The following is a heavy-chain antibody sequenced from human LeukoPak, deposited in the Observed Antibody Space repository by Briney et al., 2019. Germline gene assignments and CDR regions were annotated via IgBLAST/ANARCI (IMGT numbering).Heavy chain of an antibody. CDR2: IIPIFGTA. D-gene: IGHD6-13*01. J-gene: IGHJ4*02. V-gene: IGHV1-69*05. CDR1: EGTFSSYA. CDR3: ARESGQLGQFDY. Sequence: SVKVSCKASEGTFSSYAISWVRQAPGQGLEWMGGIIPIFGTANYAQKFQGRVTITTDESTSTAYMELSSLRSEDTAVYYCARESGQLGQFDYWGQGTLVTVSS.